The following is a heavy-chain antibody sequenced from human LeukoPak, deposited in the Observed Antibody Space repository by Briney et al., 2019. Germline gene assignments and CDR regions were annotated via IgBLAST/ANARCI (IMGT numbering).Heavy chain of an antibody. D-gene: IGHD3-16*01. Sequence: AGGSLRLSCAASGFTVSTNYMSWVRQAPGKGLEWVSVIYSDGSPYYADSVKGRFTISRDNSKNMLYLQMNSLRAEDTAVYYCATSSFAPRPGYWGQGTLVTVSS. V-gene: IGHV3-66*01. CDR3: ATSSFAPRPGY. CDR2: IYSDGSP. J-gene: IGHJ4*02. CDR1: GFTVSTNY.